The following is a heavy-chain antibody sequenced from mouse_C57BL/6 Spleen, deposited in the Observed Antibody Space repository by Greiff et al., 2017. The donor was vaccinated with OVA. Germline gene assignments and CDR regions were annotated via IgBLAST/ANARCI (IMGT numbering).Heavy chain of an antibody. V-gene: IGHV1-59*01. CDR2: IDPSDSYT. J-gene: IGHJ2*01. D-gene: IGHD2-1*01. CDR1: GYTFTSYW. CDR3: ARSLYYGNYSYYFDY. Sequence: VQLQQPGAELVRPGTSVKLSCKASGYTFTSYWMHWVKQRPGQGLEWIGVIDPSDSYTNYNQKFKGKATLTVDTSSSTAYMQLSSLTSEDSAVYYCARSLYYGNYSYYFDYWGQGTTLTVSS.